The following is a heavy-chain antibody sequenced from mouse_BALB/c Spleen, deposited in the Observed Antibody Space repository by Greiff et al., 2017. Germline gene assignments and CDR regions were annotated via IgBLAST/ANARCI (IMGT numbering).Heavy chain of an antibody. CDR2: IDPANGNT. D-gene: IGHD2-2*01. V-gene: IGHV14-3*02. Sequence: EVQLQQSGAELVKPGASVTLSCTASGFNITDTYMHWVKQRPEQGLEWIGRIDPANGNTKYDPKFQGKATITADTSSHTAYLQLSSLTAEDTAVYYCLGRPVGGYGDYWGQGTTLTVSS. J-gene: IGHJ2*01. CDR1: GFNITDTY. CDR3: LGRPVGGYGDY.